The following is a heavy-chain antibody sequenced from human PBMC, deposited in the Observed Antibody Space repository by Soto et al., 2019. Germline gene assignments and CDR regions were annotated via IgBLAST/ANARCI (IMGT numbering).Heavy chain of an antibody. V-gene: IGHV1-69*02. CDR1: GGTFSSYT. CDR3: ASGGTRYYGMDV. J-gene: IGHJ6*02. CDR2: IIPILGIA. Sequence: QVQLVQSGAEVKKPGSSVKVSCKASGGTFSSYTISWVRQAPGQGLEWMGRIIPILGIANYAQKFQGRVTIPEDKSTSTGYMELSSLRSEDTAVYYCASGGTRYYGMDVWGQGTTVTVSS.